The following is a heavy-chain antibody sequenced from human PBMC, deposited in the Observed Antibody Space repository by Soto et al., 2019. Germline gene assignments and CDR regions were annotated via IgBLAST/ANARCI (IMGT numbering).Heavy chain of an antibody. CDR2: INDQGGSP. V-gene: IGHV3-74*01. D-gene: IGHD2-15*01. J-gene: IGHJ4*02. Sequence: GGSLRLSCAASGFTFSNYWMHWVRQAPGKGLVWISRINDQGGSPTYADSVKGRFTISRDNVKNTLYLQMNGLRAEDTAVYYCARTCSGGTCSFDYWGQGTLVTVSS. CDR1: GFTFSNYW. CDR3: ARTCSGGTCSFDY.